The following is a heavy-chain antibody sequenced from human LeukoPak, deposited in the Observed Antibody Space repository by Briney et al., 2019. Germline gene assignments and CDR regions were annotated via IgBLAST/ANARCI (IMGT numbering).Heavy chain of an antibody. D-gene: IGHD6-6*01. Sequence: PSETLSLTCTVSGGSITSGNYYWGWIRQPPWQGLQWIGSIYYSGSTYYNPSLKSRVTISVDTSKNQFSLKLNSVTAADTAVYYCAGPDIATRPRKYFHYYVDVWGKGTTVTVSS. J-gene: IGHJ6*03. V-gene: IGHV4-39*07. CDR2: IYYSGST. CDR3: AGPDIATRPRKYFHYYVDV. CDR1: GGSITSGNYY.